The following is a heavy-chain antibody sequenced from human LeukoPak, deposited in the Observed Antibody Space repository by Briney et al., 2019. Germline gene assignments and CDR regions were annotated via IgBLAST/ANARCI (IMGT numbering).Heavy chain of an antibody. Sequence: SETLSLTCTVSGGSLSSGSYYWRWIRQPPGKGLEWIGYIYYSGSTNYNPSLKSRVTISVDTSKNQFSLKLSSVTAADTAVYYCAREKGVGAFDIWGQGTMVTVSS. V-gene: IGHV4-61*01. CDR2: IYYSGST. CDR1: GGSLSSGSYY. CDR3: AREKGVGAFDI. J-gene: IGHJ3*02. D-gene: IGHD3-10*01.